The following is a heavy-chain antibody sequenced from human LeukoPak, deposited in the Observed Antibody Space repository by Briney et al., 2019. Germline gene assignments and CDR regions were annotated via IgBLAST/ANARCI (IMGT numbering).Heavy chain of an antibody. Sequence: PGGSLRLSCAASGFTVSSKYMSWVRQAPGKGLEWVSVIYSGDKTYYADSVKGRLTISRDNSKNTLDLQMNSLRAEDTAVYYCARDLCDSSGYQRGYFQHWGQGTLVTVSS. CDR3: ARDLCDSSGYQRGYFQH. D-gene: IGHD3-22*01. V-gene: IGHV3-66*01. J-gene: IGHJ1*01. CDR2: IYSGDKT. CDR1: GFTVSSKY.